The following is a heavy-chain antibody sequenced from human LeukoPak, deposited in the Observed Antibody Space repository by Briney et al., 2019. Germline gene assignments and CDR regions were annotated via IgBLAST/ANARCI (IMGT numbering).Heavy chain of an antibody. CDR3: AKDDRLLRFLH. V-gene: IGHV3-23*01. J-gene: IGHJ4*02. CDR2: IIGSGGTT. D-gene: IGHD3-16*01. Sequence: GGSLRLSCAASGFTVSSNYMSWVRQAPGKGLEWVSGIIGSGGTTYYADSVKGRFTISRDNSENTVYLQINNLRDEDTAVYYCAKDDRLLRFLHWGQGTLVTVSS. CDR1: GFTVSSNY.